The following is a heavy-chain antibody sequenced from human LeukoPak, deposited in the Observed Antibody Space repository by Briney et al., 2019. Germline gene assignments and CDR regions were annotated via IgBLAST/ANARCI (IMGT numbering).Heavy chain of an antibody. CDR2: FSSSGSTI. D-gene: IGHD6-6*01. CDR3: TRDRGQHSSSPEFDY. J-gene: IGHJ4*02. CDR1: GFTFSDYY. V-gene: IGHV3-11*01. Sequence: GGSLRLSCAASGFTFSDYYMSWIRQAPGKGLEWVSYFSSSGSTIYYADSVKGRFTISRDNAKNSLYLQMNSLRAEDTAVYYCTRDRGQHSSSPEFDYWGQGTLVTVSS.